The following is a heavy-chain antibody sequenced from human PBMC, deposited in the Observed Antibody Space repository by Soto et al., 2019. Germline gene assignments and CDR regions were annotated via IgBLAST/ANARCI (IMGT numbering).Heavy chain of an antibody. CDR3: ARDNSYGTSGAKGWYFDL. CDR1: GYSITRHW. D-gene: IGHD3-10*01. V-gene: IGHV1-46*01. J-gene: IGHJ2*01. Sequence: ASVKVSCKASGYSITRHWMHWVRQAPGQRLEWMAVINPSGDSTIYAQKFQGRVTVTKDTSTSTVYMELSSLRSEDTDVYYCARDNSYGTSGAKGWYFDLWGRGTLVTVSS. CDR2: INPSGDST.